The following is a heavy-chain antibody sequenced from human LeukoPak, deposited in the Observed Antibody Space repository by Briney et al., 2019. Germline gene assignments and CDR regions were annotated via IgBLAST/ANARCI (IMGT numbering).Heavy chain of an antibody. CDR2: INQVASEK. V-gene: IGHV3-7*04. J-gene: IGHJ4*02. CDR1: GFSISFYW. Sequence: GGSLRLSCAASGFSISFYWMSWVRQAPGKGLEWVANINQVASEKNYVDSVKGRFTISRDNAKNSLYLQMNSVRAEDTAMYYCVRDGGYYGPDSWGQGALVSVSS. D-gene: IGHD3-10*01. CDR3: VRDGGYYGPDS.